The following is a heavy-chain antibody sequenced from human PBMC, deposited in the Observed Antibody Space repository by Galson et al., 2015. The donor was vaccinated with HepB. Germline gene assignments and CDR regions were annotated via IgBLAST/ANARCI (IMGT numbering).Heavy chain of an antibody. Sequence: SVKVSCKASEYTFNRYAMNWVRQAPGQGLEWMGWINTNTGNPTFAQGFTGRLNFSLDTSVSTAYLQISSLKAEDTAVYYCARGAVLENYYFSYGMDVWGQGTTVTVSS. D-gene: IGHD2-8*01. J-gene: IGHJ6*02. V-gene: IGHV7-4-1*02. CDR1: EYTFNRYA. CDR3: ARGAVLENYYFSYGMDV. CDR2: INTNTGNP.